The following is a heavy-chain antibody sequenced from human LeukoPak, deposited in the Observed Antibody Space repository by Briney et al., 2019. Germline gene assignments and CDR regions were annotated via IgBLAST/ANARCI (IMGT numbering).Heavy chain of an antibody. CDR1: GFTFGDYA. J-gene: IGHJ4*02. D-gene: IGHD2-15*01. V-gene: IGHV3-49*04. CDR3: TRGPRYCSGGSCFLNY. CDR2: IRSKAYGGTT. Sequence: GGSLRLSCTASGFTFGDYAMSWVRQAPEKGLEWVGFIRSKAYGGTTEYAASVKGRFTISRDDSKSIAYLQMNSLKTEDTAVYYCTRGPRYCSGGSCFLNYWGQGTLVTVSS.